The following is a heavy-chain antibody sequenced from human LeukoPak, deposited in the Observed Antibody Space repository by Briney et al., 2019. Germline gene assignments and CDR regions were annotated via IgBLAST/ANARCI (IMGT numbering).Heavy chain of an antibody. J-gene: IGHJ4*02. CDR2: IYYSGNT. CDR1: GGSISSGGYY. D-gene: IGHD6-13*01. CDR3: ARGPAGYSSSWSHIDY. Sequence: SETLSLTCAVSGGSISSGGYYWSWIRQHPGKGLEWIGYIYYSGNTYYNPSLKSRVTISVDTSKNQFSLKLSSVTAADTAVYYCARGPAGYSSSWSHIDYWGQGTLVTVSS. V-gene: IGHV4-31*11.